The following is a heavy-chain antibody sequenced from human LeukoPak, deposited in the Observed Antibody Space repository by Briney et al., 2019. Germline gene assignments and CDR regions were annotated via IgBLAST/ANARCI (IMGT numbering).Heavy chain of an antibody. CDR1: GFTFNTYW. CDR2: VNREGTTT. J-gene: IGHJ4*02. D-gene: IGHD3-9*01. Sequence: GGSLRLSCAASGFTFNTYWMHWDRQAPGKGLVWVARVNREGTTTTYADSVKGRFTISRDNAKNTLYLQMNNLRAEDTAVYYCARDLDWILFDYWGQGTLVTVSS. CDR3: ARDLDWILFDY. V-gene: IGHV3-74*03.